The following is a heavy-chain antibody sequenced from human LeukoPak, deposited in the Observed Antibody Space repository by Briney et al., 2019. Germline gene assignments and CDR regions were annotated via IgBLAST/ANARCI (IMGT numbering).Heavy chain of an antibody. CDR3: ARDHYYDSSGYVFDY. CDR2: ISYDGSNK. CDR1: GFTFSSYA. V-gene: IGHV3-30-3*01. Sequence: PGGSLRLSCAASGFTFSSYAMHWVRQAPGKGLEWVAVISYDGSNKYYADSVKGRFTISRDNSKNTLYLQMNSLRAEDTAVYYCARDHYYDSSGYVFDYWGQGTLVTVSS. J-gene: IGHJ4*02. D-gene: IGHD3-22*01.